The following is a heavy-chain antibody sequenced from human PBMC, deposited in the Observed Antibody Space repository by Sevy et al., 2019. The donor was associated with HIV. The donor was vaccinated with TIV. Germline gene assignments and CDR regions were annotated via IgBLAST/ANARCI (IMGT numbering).Heavy chain of an antibody. CDR3: AKDGAYYGSDGMDV. V-gene: IGHV3-21*01. Sequence: GGSLRLSCAASGFTFSYYDLNWVRQAPGKGLEWVSSISSGSSYIYYADSVKGRFTISRDNAENSLFLQMNSLRAEDTVVYYCAKDGAYYGSDGMDVWGQGTTVTVSS. D-gene: IGHD3-10*01. CDR1: GFTFSYYD. J-gene: IGHJ6*02. CDR2: ISSGSSYI.